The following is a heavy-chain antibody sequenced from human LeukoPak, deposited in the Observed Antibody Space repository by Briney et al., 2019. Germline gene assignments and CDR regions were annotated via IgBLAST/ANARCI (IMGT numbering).Heavy chain of an antibody. D-gene: IGHD5-18*01. CDR2: IKQDGREK. Sequence: GGSLRLSCAASGFTLSTYAMSWVRQAAGKGLEWVANIKQDGREKYYVDSVKGRFTISRDNAKNSLYLQMNSLRAEDTAVYYCARFRTAMQLWKGYYFDYWGQGTLVTVSS. CDR3: ARFRTAMQLWKGYYFDY. CDR1: GFTLSTYA. V-gene: IGHV3-7*01. J-gene: IGHJ4*02.